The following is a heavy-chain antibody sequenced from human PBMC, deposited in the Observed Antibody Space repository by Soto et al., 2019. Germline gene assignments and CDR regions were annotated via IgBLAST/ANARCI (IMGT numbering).Heavy chain of an antibody. V-gene: IGHV4-59*01. Sequence: PSETLSLTCTVSGGSIFNYYWSWIRQPPGKGLEWIGYMYHTGSTNYNPSLKSRVTISVDTSKNQFSLKLNSVTAADTAVYYCARDRVPGQMFVPWGLGTLVTVSS. CDR3: ARDRVPGQMFVP. D-gene: IGHD2-2*01. CDR2: MYHTGST. J-gene: IGHJ5*02. CDR1: GGSIFNYY.